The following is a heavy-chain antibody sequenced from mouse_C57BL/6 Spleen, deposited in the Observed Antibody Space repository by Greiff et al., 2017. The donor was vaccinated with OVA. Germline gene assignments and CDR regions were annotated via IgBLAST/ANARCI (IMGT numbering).Heavy chain of an antibody. CDR3: ASQGTVSPGAY. J-gene: IGHJ3*01. V-gene: IGHV1-81*01. Sequence: VKLMESGAELARPGASVKLSCKASGYTFTSYGISWVKQRTGQGLEWIGEIYPRSGNTYYNEKFKGKATLTADKSSSTAYMELRSLTSEDSAVYFCASQGTVSPGAYWGQGTPVTVSA. D-gene: IGHD3-3*01. CDR2: IYPRSGNT. CDR1: GYTFTSYG.